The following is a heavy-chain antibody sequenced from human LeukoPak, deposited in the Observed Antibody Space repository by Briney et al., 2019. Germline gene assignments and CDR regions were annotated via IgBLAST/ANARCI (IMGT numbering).Heavy chain of an antibody. D-gene: IGHD3-22*01. V-gene: IGHV3-20*04. CDR2: INWNGGST. CDR3: ARDGKSYDSSGYYYSDAFDI. CDR1: GFTFSSYG. J-gene: IGHJ3*02. Sequence: GGSLRLSCAASGFTFSSYGMSWVRQAPGKGLEWVSGINWNGGSTGYADSVKGRFTISRDNAKNSLYLQMNSLRAEDTALYYCARDGKSYDSSGYYYSDAFDIWGQGTMVTVSS.